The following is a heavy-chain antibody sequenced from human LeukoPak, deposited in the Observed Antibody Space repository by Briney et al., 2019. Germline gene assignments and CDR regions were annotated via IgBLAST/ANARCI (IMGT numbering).Heavy chain of an antibody. J-gene: IGHJ5*02. V-gene: IGHV3-33*01. Sequence: GGSLRLSCAASGFTFSSHGFHWVRQAPGKGLEWVAVIWFDGSKRYYADSVKGRFTICRDDSKSTLYLQMNSLRVDDTAVYHCARDLGNGNYGSCYFDPWGQGTLVTVSP. CDR2: IWFDGSKR. CDR3: ARDLGNGNYGSCYFDP. D-gene: IGHD1-7*01. CDR1: GFTFSSHG.